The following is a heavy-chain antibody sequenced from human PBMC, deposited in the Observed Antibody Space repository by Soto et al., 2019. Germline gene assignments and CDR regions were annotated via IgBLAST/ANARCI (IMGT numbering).Heavy chain of an antibody. V-gene: IGHV3-23*01. CDR2: ISGSGGST. D-gene: IGHD2-2*01. CDR3: AKVYCSGTTCPTVGAFDI. CDR1: GFTFRSFA. Sequence: GGSLRLSCAASGFTFRSFAVSWVRQAPGKGLEWVSAISGSGGSTYFADSVKGRFTISRDNSKNTLYLQMKSLRAEDTAVYYCAKVYCSGTTCPTVGAFDIWGRGTVVTVSS. J-gene: IGHJ3*02.